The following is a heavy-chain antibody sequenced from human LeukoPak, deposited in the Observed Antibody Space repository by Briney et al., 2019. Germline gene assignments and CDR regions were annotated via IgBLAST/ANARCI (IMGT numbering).Heavy chain of an antibody. CDR2: ISYDGSNK. D-gene: IGHD3-10*01. CDR1: GFTFSSYA. J-gene: IGHJ4*02. CDR3: VAGADYYGSGGLNDY. Sequence: GGSLRLSCAASGFTFSSYAMHWVRQAPGKGLEWVAVISYDGSNKYYADSVKGRFTISRDNSKNTLYLQMNGLRAEDTAVYYCVAGADYYGSGGLNDYWGQGTLVTVSS. V-gene: IGHV3-30*04.